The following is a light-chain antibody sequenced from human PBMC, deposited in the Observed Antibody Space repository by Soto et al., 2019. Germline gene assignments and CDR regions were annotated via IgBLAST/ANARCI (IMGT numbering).Light chain of an antibody. CDR1: ESVSSN. CDR2: GAS. CDR3: QQYNNWPPVT. J-gene: IGKJ4*01. V-gene: IGKV3-15*01. Sequence: EIVMTQSPDTLSVSPGERATVSCRASESVSSNLAWYQQKAGQAPRLLIYGASTRATGIPARFSGSGSGTEFTLTISSLQPEDFAVYYCQQYNNWPPVTFGGGTKVDIK.